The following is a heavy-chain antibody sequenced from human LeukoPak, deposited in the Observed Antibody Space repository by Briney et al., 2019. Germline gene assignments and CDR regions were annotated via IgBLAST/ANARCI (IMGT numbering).Heavy chain of an antibody. J-gene: IGHJ6*03. CDR2: IRSKANSYAT. V-gene: IGHV3-73*01. D-gene: IGHD2-2*01. CDR3: TSPYCSSTSCFDYYYYYMDV. Sequence: GGSLKLSCAASGFTFSGSAMHWVRQASGKGLEWVGRIRSKANSYATAYAASVKGRFTISRDDSKNTAYLQMNSLKTEDTAVYYCTSPYCSSTSCFDYYYYYMDVWGKGTTDTVSS. CDR1: GFTFSGSA.